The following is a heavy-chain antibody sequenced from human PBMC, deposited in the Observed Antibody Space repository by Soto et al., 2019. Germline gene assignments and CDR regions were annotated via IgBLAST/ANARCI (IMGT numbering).Heavy chain of an antibody. Sequence: GESLKISCKGSGYSFTSYWIGWVRQMPGQGLELMGVIYPGDSDTRYSPSFQGQVTISADKSIATAYLQWRSLQASDTAMYYCARRGWEQQLVNFDYWGQGTLVTVSS. CDR1: GYSFTSYW. J-gene: IGHJ4*02. CDR2: IYPGDSDT. D-gene: IGHD6-13*01. V-gene: IGHV5-51*01. CDR3: ARRGWEQQLVNFDY.